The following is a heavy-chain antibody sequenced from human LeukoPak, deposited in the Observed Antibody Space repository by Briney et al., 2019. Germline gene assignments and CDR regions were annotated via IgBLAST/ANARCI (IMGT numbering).Heavy chain of an antibody. CDR3: ARDQLYCTGGYCYFDY. CDR1: GFTFSSYW. J-gene: IGHJ4*02. V-gene: IGHV3-74*01. Sequence: WGSLRLSCAASGFTFSSYWMHWVRQAPGKGLVWVSRINSDGSSTSYAGSVKGRFTISRDNAKNTLYLQMNGLRAEDTAVYFCARDQLYCTGGYCYFDYWGQGTLVTVSS. D-gene: IGHD2-8*02. CDR2: INSDGSST.